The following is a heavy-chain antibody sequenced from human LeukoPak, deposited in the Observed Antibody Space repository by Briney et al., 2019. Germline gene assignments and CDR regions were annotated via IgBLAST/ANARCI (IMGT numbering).Heavy chain of an antibody. Sequence: GGSLRLSCAASESTFSDYYMSWIRQAPGKGLEWVSYISSSSSYTNYADSVKGRFTISRDNAKNSLYLQMNSLRAEDTAVYYCARNHYDILTGYCYDYWGQGTLVTVSS. V-gene: IGHV3-11*06. J-gene: IGHJ4*02. CDR1: ESTFSDYY. D-gene: IGHD3-9*01. CDR3: ARNHYDILTGYCYDY. CDR2: ISSSSSYT.